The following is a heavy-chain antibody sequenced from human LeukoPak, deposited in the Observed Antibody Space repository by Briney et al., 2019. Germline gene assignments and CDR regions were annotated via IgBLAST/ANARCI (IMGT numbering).Heavy chain of an antibody. Sequence: ASVNVSCKASGYTFTGYYMHWVRQAPGQWLEWMGWINPNSGGTNYAQKFQGRVTMTRDTSISTAYMELSRLRSDDTAVYYCARTTLGSWYFDYWGQGTLVTVSS. CDR3: ARTTLGSWYFDY. CDR2: INPNSGGT. V-gene: IGHV1-2*02. J-gene: IGHJ4*02. CDR1: GYTFTGYY. D-gene: IGHD1-1*01.